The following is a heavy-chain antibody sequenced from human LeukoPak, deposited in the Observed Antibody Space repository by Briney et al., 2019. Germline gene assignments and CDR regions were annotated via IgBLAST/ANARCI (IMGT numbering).Heavy chain of an antibody. D-gene: IGHD5-24*01. CDR1: GFTFSDYY. J-gene: IGHJ4*02. CDR3: ARFLSSGDGYNYGLDY. Sequence: GGSLRLSCAASGFTFSDYYMSWIRQAPGKGLEWVSYISSSGSTIYYADSVKGRFTISRDNSKNTLYLQMNSLRAEDTAVYYCARFLSSGDGYNYGLDYWGQGTLVTVSS. V-gene: IGHV3-11*04. CDR2: ISSSGSTI.